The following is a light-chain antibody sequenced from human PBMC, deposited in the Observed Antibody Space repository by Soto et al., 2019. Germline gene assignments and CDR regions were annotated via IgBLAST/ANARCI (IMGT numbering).Light chain of an antibody. CDR1: SSNIGAGYD. Sequence: QAVVTQPPSVSGAPGQRVTISCTGSSSNIGAGYDVHWYQQLPGTAPKLLIYDNNNRPSGVPDRFSGSKSGTAASLAITGLQAEDEADYFCQSYDSSLGGSWVFAGGTKLTVL. CDR2: DNN. J-gene: IGLJ3*02. V-gene: IGLV1-40*01. CDR3: QSYDSSLGGSWV.